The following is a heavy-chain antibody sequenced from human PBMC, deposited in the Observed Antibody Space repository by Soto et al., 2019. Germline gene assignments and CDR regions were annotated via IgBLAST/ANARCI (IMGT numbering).Heavy chain of an antibody. D-gene: IGHD6-6*01. J-gene: IGHJ4*02. CDR3: ARGIAARDY. V-gene: IGHV3-48*02. CDR1: GFTFSSYS. Sequence: EVQLVESGGGLVQPGGSLRLSCAASGFTFSSYSMNWVRQAPGKGLEWVSYISSSSSTIYYADSVKGRFTISRDNAKNSLYLKMNSLRDEDTAVYYCARGIAARDYWGQGTLVTVSS. CDR2: ISSSSSTI.